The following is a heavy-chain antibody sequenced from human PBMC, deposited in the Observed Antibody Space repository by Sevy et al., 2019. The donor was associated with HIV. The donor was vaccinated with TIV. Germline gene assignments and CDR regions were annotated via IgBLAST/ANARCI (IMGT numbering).Heavy chain of an antibody. CDR2: IHTDGSSS. CDR1: GFTFRHYW. V-gene: IGHV3-74*01. Sequence: GGSLSLSCAASGFTFRHYWKHWVRQAPGKGLASVSYIHTDGSSSYYADYVKGRFTISRDNAQNTLYLQMNSLRAENTAVYYCARAGIGDFWSGYYGIDHWGHGTLVTVSS. CDR3: ARAGIGDFWSGYYGIDH. D-gene: IGHD3-3*01. J-gene: IGHJ4*01.